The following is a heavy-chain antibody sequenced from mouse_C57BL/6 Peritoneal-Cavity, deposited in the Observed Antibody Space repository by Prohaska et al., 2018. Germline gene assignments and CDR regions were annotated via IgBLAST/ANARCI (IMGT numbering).Heavy chain of an antibody. V-gene: IGHV12-3*01. D-gene: IGHD1-1*02. CDR1: GFPIPICYY. CDR3: AGDYYGYWYFDV. CDR2: ITHSGET. Sequence: QMQLQESGPGLVKPSQSLFLTCSITGFPIPICYYWIFIRPSPWKPLEWMGYITHSGETFYNPSHQSSIYITRETSKNQFVLQLNSVSTEDTAMYYCAGDYYGYWYFDVWGTGTTVTVSS. J-gene: IGHJ1*03.